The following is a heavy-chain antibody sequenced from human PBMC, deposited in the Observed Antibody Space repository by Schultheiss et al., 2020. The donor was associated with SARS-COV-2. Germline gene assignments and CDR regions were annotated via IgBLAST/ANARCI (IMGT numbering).Heavy chain of an antibody. CDR2: IYYSGST. D-gene: IGHD6-25*01. Sequence: SETLSLTCTVSGGSISSYYWSWIRQPPGKGLEWIGYIYYSGSTYYNPSLKSRVTISVDTSKNQFSLKLSSVTAADTAVYYCGRDGGYGSGSYYFDYWGQGTLVTVSS. CDR1: GGSISSYY. CDR3: GRDGGYGSGSYYFDY. J-gene: IGHJ4*02. V-gene: IGHV4-59*12.